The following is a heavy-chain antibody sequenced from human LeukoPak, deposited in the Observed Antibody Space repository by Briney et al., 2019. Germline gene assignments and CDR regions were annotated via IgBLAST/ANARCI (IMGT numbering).Heavy chain of an antibody. CDR2: IYYSGST. CDR1: GGSISSYY. J-gene: IGHJ5*02. D-gene: IGHD3-3*01. V-gene: IGHV4-59*01. Sequence: SQTLSLTCTVSGGSISSYYWSWIRQPPGKGLEWIGYIYYSGSTNYNPSLKSRVTISVDTSKNQFSLKLSSVTAADTAVYYCARGVDDFWSGYSANWFDPWGQGTLVTVSS. CDR3: ARGVDDFWSGYSANWFDP.